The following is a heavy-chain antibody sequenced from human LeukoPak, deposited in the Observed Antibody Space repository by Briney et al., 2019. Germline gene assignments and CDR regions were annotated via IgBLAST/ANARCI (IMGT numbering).Heavy chain of an antibody. CDR3: AKTGMTTLYFFDY. CDR2: VVGSGGRT. J-gene: IGHJ4*02. V-gene: IGHV3-23*01. D-gene: IGHD3-16*01. CDR1: GFTFSING. Sequence: TGGSLRLSCAASGFTFSINGMSWVRQAPGKGLEWVASVVGSGGRTYYADSAKGRFTFSRDNSRNTLYLQVYSLRAEDTAVYYCAKTGMTTLYFFDYWGQGTPVTVSS.